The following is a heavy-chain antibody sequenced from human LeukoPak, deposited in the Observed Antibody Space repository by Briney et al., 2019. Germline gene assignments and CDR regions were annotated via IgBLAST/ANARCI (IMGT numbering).Heavy chain of an antibody. CDR1: GYIFTSCL. J-gene: IGHJ4*02. CDR3: ARDLVGAWTWDY. CDR2: IHPGDGDR. D-gene: IGHD3-3*01. V-gene: IGHV1-46*01. Sequence: ASVKVSCKTSGYIFTSCLIHWIRQAPGRGFEWVAKIHPGDGDRDYAQRFQGRVTMASDLSTSTVYMELTGLTSEDTAVYYCARDLVGAWTWDYWGQGTPITVPS.